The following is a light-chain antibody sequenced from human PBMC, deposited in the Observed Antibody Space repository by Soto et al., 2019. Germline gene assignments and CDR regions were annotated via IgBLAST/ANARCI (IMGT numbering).Light chain of an antibody. CDR2: EIN. V-gene: IGLV2-8*01. J-gene: IGLJ1*01. CDR1: ISDVGAYDY. Sequence: QSVGAQTASAFGSPGQSFTISCTGTISDVGAYDYVSWYQQHPGKAPKLMIYEINKRPSGVPDRFSGSKSGNTASLTVSGLQAEDEDDYYCSSFAGSNNFPYVFGTGPKVTVL. CDR3: SSFAGSNNFPYV.